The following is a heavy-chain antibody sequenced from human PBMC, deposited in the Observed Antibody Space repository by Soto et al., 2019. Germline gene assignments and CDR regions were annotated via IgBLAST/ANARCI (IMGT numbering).Heavy chain of an antibody. V-gene: IGHV1-69*13. CDR2: IIPIFGTA. CDR3: ASLEGMQYYYGMDV. J-gene: IGHJ6*02. CDR1: GGTFSSYA. D-gene: IGHD2-8*01. Sequence: SVKVSCKASGGTFSSYAISWVRQAPGQGLEWMGGIIPIFGTANYAQKFQGRVTITADESTSTAYMELSSLRSEDTAVYYCASLEGMQYYYGMDVWGQGTTVTVSS.